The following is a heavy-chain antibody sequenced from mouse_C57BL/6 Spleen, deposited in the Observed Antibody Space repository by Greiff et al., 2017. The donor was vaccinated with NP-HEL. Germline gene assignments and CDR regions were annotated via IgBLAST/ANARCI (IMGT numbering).Heavy chain of an antibody. CDR2: IRLKSDNYAT. V-gene: IGHV6-3*01. CDR3: TEFYYGYWYFDV. Sequence: EVKLMESGGGLVQPGGSMKLSCVASGFTFSNYWMNWVRQSPEKGLEWVAQIRLKSDNYATHYAESVKGRFTISRDESKSSVYLQMNNLRAEDTGIYYCTEFYYGYWYFDVWGTGTTVTVSS. J-gene: IGHJ1*03. D-gene: IGHD2-1*01. CDR1: GFTFSNYW.